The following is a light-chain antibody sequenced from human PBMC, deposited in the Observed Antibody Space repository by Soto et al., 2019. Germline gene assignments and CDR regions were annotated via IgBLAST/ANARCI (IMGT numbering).Light chain of an antibody. V-gene: IGKV1-39*01. CDR3: QQPYNAPFT. CDR1: QSIDTF. Sequence: DIQLTQSPSSLSASVGDRVSITCRASQSIDTFLFWYQQTPGKAPKVLMYAPSSLQTGAPSRFSGSGSGTDFTLTSSGLEPGGFETYYCQQPYNAPFTCGQGPKLHIK. J-gene: IGKJ2*01. CDR2: APS.